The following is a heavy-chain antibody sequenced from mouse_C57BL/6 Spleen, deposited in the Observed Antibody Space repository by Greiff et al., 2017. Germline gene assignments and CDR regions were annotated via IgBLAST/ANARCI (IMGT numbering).Heavy chain of an antibody. V-gene: IGHV1-82*01. CDR1: GYAFSSSW. Sequence: QVQLKESGPELVKPGASVKISCKASGYAFSSSWMNWVKQRPGKGLEWIGRIYPGDGDTNYNGKFKGKATLTADKSSSTAYMQLSSLTSEDSAVYFCAKDYDYDDTWFAYWGQGTLVTVSA. CDR3: AKDYDYDDTWFAY. CDR2: IYPGDGDT. D-gene: IGHD2-4*01. J-gene: IGHJ3*01.